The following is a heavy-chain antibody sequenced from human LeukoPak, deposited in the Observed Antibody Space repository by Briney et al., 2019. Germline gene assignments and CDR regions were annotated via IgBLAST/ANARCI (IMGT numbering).Heavy chain of an antibody. V-gene: IGHV1-46*01. J-gene: IGHJ6*02. D-gene: IGHD6-19*01. Sequence: GASVKVSCKASGYTFTSYYMHWVRQAPGQGLEWMGIINPSGGSTSYAQKFQGRVTMTRDTSTSTVYMELSSLRSEDTAVYYCARERVVLQRLIHIAVASYGMDVWGQGTTVTVSS. CDR1: GYTFTSYY. CDR3: ARERVVLQRLIHIAVASYGMDV. CDR2: INPSGGST.